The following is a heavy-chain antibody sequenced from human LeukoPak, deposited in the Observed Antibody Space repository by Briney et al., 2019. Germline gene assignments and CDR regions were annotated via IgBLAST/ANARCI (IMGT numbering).Heavy chain of an antibody. CDR3: ARYIVVVVAAYFDY. CDR2: ISYDGSNK. CDR1: GFTFSSYA. J-gene: IGHJ4*02. V-gene: IGHV3-30*04. D-gene: IGHD2-15*01. Sequence: GGSLRLSCAASGFTFSSYAMHWVRQAPGKGLEWVAVISYDGSNKYYADSVKGRFTISRDNSKNMLYLQMNSLRAEDTAVYYCARYIVVVVAAYFDYWGQGTLVTVSS.